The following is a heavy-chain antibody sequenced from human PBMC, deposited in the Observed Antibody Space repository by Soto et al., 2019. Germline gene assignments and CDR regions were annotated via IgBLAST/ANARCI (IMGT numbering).Heavy chain of an antibody. CDR3: ARVGYSRSLDF. CDR2: IKRDGSEK. D-gene: IGHD5-18*01. J-gene: IGHJ4*02. V-gene: IGHV3-7*03. CDR1: GFSFRSYW. Sequence: GGSLRLSCTASGFSFRSYWISWVRQAPGKGLKWVANIKRDGSEKYYVDSLKGRFTISRDNAKNSLYLQMNSLRAEDTAIYYCARVGYSRSLDFLGQGTLVTVSS.